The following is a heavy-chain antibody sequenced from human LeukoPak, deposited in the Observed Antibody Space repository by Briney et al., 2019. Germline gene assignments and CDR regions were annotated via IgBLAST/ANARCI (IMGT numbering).Heavy chain of an antibody. D-gene: IGHD2-8*01. J-gene: IGHJ4*02. CDR3: ASGPTKSQYDY. V-gene: IGHV3-48*01. CDR2: ISSSSSTI. CDR1: GSTFSSYS. Sequence: GGSLRLSCAASGSTFSSYSMNWVRQAPGKGLEWVSYISSSSSTIYYADSVKGRFTISRDNAKNSLYLQMNSLRAEDTAVYYCASGPTKSQYDYWGQGTLVTVSS.